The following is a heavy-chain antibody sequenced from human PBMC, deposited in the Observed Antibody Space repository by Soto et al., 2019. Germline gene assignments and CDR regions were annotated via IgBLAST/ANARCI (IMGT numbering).Heavy chain of an antibody. Sequence: SLTCTVSGGSISSYYWSWIRQPPGKGLEWIGYIYYSGSTNYNPSLKSRVTISVDTSKNQFSLKLSSVAAADTAVYYCASGIEKYSSSVWGQGTLVTVSS. V-gene: IGHV4-59*01. D-gene: IGHD6-6*01. CDR3: ASGIEKYSSSV. J-gene: IGHJ4*02. CDR1: GGSISSYY. CDR2: IYYSGST.